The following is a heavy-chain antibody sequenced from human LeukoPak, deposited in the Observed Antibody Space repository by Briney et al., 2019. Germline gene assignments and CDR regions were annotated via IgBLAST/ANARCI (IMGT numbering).Heavy chain of an antibody. CDR3: ARGGGRYYDFWSGYSDY. D-gene: IGHD3-3*01. V-gene: IGHV4-34*01. CDR1: GGSFSGYY. Sequence: PSETLSLTCAVYGGSFSGYYWSWIRQPPGKGLEWSGEINHSGSTNYNPSLKSRVTISVDTSKNQFSLKLSSVTAAGTAVYYCARGGGRYYDFWSGYSDYWGQGTLVTVSS. CDR2: INHSGST. J-gene: IGHJ4*02.